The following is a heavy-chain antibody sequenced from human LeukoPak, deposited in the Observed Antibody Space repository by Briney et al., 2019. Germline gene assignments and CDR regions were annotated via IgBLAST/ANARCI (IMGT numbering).Heavy chain of an antibody. D-gene: IGHD1-1*01. Sequence: SQTLSLTCAISGDSVSTNSVAYNCISQSPSRGLEWLGRAYYRSKWNYDYAVSVRSRITVNLDTSKNQFSLQLNSVTPDDTAVYYCARAVIGTARYFESWGQGTLVTVSS. V-gene: IGHV6-1*01. CDR2: AYYRSKWNY. J-gene: IGHJ4*02. CDR3: ARAVIGTARYFES. CDR1: GDSVSTNSVA.